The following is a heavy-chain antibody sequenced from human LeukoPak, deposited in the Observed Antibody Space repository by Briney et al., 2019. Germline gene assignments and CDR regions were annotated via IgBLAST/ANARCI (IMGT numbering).Heavy chain of an antibody. D-gene: IGHD6-13*01. V-gene: IGHV3-23*01. CDR1: GFTFSSYA. CDR3: AKRLRYSSSWYYFDY. CDR2: ISDSGGST. J-gene: IGHJ4*02. Sequence: GGSLRLSCAASGFTFSSYALSWVRQAPGKGLEWVSAISDSGGSTYYTDSVKGRFTISRDNSKNTLYLQMNSLRAEDTAVYYCAKRLRYSSSWYYFDYWGQGTLVTVSS.